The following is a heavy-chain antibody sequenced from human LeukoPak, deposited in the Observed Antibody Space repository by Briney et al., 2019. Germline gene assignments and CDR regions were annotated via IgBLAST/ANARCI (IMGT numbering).Heavy chain of an antibody. CDR3: ARHYSSSWYGTAYYYYGMDV. CDR2: IYYSGST. J-gene: IGHJ6*02. Sequence: NSSETLSLTCTVSGGSISSYYWSWIQQPPGKGLEWIGYIYYSGSTNYNPSLKSRVTISVDTSKNQFSLKLSSVTAADTAVYYCARHYSSSWYGTAYYYYGMDVWGQGTTVTVSS. D-gene: IGHD6-13*01. CDR1: GGSISSYY. V-gene: IGHV4-59*08.